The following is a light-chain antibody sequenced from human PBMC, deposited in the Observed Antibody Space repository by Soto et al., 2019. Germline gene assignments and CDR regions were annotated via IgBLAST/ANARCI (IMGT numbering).Light chain of an antibody. CDR3: QQYSSYWT. CDR1: QSISTW. J-gene: IGKJ1*01. CDR2: KAS. V-gene: IGKV1-5*03. Sequence: DIQMTQSPCTLPASVGDRVTITFRASQSISTWLAWYQQKPGKAPNLLIYKASYLASGVPSRFSGGGSGTEFTLTISSLQPDDFATYYCQQYSSYWTFGQGTKVDI.